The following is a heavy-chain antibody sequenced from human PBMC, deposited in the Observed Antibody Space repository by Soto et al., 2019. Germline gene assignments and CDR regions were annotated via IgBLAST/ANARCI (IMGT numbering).Heavy chain of an antibody. V-gene: IGHV1-69*13. D-gene: IGHD6-19*01. CDR1: GYTFTSYG. CDR2: IIPIFGTA. Sequence: SVKVSCKASGYTFTSYGISWVRQAPGQGLEWMGGIIPIFGTANYAQKFQGRVTITADESTSTAYMELSSLRSEDTAVYYCARGTTNLIAVAGVYYYYYGMDVWGQGTAVTVSS. J-gene: IGHJ6*02. CDR3: ARGTTNLIAVAGVYYYYYGMDV.